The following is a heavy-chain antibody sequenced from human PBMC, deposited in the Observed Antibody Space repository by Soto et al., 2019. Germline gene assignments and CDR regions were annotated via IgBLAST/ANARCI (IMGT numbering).Heavy chain of an antibody. Sequence: QVQLQESGPGLVKPSETLSLTCTVSGGSISSDYWSWIRQPPGKGLEWIGYIYYSGSTNYNPSLKSRVTISVHTSKNDFSLKLSSVTAADTAVYYCARGYYYYMDVWGKGTTVIVSS. CDR3: ARGYYYYMDV. J-gene: IGHJ6*03. V-gene: IGHV4-59*01. CDR1: GGSISSDY. CDR2: IYYSGST.